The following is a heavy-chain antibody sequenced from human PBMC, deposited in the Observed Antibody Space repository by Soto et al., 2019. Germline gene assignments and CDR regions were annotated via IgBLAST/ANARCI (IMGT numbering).Heavy chain of an antibody. Sequence: QVQLVESGGGVVQPGRSLRLSCAASGFTFSSYGMHWVRQAPGKGLEWVAVISYDGSNKYYADSVKGRFTISRDNSKNALYLQMNSFRAEDTAVYYCAKTGAYVHYFDYWGKGTLVTVSS. J-gene: IGHJ4*02. D-gene: IGHD2-8*02. V-gene: IGHV3-30*18. CDR1: GFTFSSYG. CDR2: ISYDGSNK. CDR3: AKTGAYVHYFDY.